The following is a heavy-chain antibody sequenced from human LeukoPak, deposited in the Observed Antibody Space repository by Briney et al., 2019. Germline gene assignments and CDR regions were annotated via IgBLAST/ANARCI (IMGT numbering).Heavy chain of an antibody. CDR3: ARAPGYAVTTKGWFDP. CDR2: IHHTGST. D-gene: IGHD4-17*01. J-gene: IGHJ5*02. Sequence: SETLSLTCAVYGGSVSGYYCSWIRQRPRQGLDWIGEIHHTGSTNYNPSLKSRVTISVDTSKNQFSLKLSSVTAADTAVYYCARAPGYAVTTKGWFDPWGQGTLVTVSS. V-gene: IGHV4-34*01. CDR1: GGSVSGYY.